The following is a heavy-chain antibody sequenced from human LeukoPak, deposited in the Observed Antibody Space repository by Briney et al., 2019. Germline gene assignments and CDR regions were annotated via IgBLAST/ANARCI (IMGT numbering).Heavy chain of an antibody. D-gene: IGHD4-17*01. CDR1: DDSFSSHY. CDR3: ARDLVTVTKGFDI. V-gene: IGHV4-59*11. Sequence: PSETLSLTCAVADDSFSSHYWTWIRQPPGKGLEWIGYISYIGSTNYNPSLKSRVTISIDTTRNQFSLRLSSVTAADTAVYYCARDLVTVTKGFDIWGQGTMVSVSS. J-gene: IGHJ3*02. CDR2: ISYIGST.